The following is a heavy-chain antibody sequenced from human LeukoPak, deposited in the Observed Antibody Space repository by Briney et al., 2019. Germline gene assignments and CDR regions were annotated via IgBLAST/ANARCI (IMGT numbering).Heavy chain of an antibody. CDR2: INPANGST. D-gene: IGHD2-15*01. J-gene: IGHJ6*02. CDR1: GYTFTNFA. Sequence: ASVKVSCKASGYTFTNFAMHWVRQAPGQRLEWMGWINPANGSTKYSQKFQGRVTITRDTAASTAYMELSSLRSEDTAVYYCARPLVVDYYTMDVWGQGTTVTVSS. V-gene: IGHV1-3*01. CDR3: ARPLVVDYYTMDV.